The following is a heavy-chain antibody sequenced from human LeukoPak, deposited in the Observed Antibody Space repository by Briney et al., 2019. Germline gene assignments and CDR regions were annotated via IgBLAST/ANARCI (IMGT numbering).Heavy chain of an antibody. D-gene: IGHD6-6*01. Sequence: GGSLRLSCAASGFTFSNYWMSWVRQAPGKGLEWVANIKQDRSEKYYVDSVKGRFTISRDNAKNSLYLQMNSLRAEDTAVYYCARSSIAAPRHKEYFQHWGQGTLVTVSS. CDR1: GFTFSNYW. V-gene: IGHV3-7*01. CDR2: IKQDRSEK. CDR3: ARSSIAAPRHKEYFQH. J-gene: IGHJ1*01.